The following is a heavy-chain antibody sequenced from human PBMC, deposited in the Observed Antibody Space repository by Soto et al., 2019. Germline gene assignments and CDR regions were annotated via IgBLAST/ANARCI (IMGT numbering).Heavy chain of an antibody. CDR3: AKDVRPDGYWDLDY. CDR2: IYGNGGGT. CDR1: GFTFGTYS. D-gene: IGHD5-12*01. Sequence: GGSLRLSCAASGFTFGTYSMNWVRQAPGKGLEWVSGIYGNGGGTFYADSVKGRFTISRDNSRNTLYLQMNSLRAEDTAVYYCAKDVRPDGYWDLDYWGQGTPVTVPS. J-gene: IGHJ4*02. V-gene: IGHV3-23*01.